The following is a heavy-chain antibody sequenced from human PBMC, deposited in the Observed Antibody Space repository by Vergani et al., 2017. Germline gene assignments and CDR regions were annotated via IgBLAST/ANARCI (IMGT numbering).Heavy chain of an antibody. D-gene: IGHD5-18*01. Sequence: EVQLLESGGGLVQPGGSLRLSCAASGFTFSSYAMSWVRQAPGKGLEWVSAISGSGGSTYYADSVKGRFTISRDNSKNTLHLQMNSLRAEDTAVYYCAKSLSGYSYSWYDAFDIWGQGTMVTVSS. CDR3: AKSLSGYSYSWYDAFDI. V-gene: IGHV3-23*01. J-gene: IGHJ3*02. CDR1: GFTFSSYA. CDR2: ISGSGGST.